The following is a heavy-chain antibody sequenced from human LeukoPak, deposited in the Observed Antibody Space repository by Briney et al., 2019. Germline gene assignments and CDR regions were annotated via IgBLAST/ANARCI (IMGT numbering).Heavy chain of an antibody. CDR3: ARVDDYNALDY. CDR2: ISDSGST. Sequence: SETLSLTCTVSGGSISGYYWTWIRQPPGKRLEWIGYISDSGSTNYNPSLKSRVTISVDTSKNQLSLKLSSVAAADTAMYYCARVDDYNALDYWGQGTLVTVSS. V-gene: IGHV4-59*01. J-gene: IGHJ4*02. D-gene: IGHD5-24*01. CDR1: GGSISGYY.